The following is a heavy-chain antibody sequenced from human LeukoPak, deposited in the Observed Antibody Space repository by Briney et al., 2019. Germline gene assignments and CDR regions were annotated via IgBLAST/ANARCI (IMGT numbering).Heavy chain of an antibody. CDR3: ARFGSGSYYNDDFY. J-gene: IGHJ4*02. CDR1: GYTFTGYY. Sequence: ASVKVSCKASGYTFTGYYMHWVRQAPGQGLEWMGWINPNSGGTNYAQKFQGRVTMTRDTSTSTAYMELSRLRSDDTAVYYCARFGSGSYYNDDFYWGQGTLVTVSS. V-gene: IGHV1-2*02. D-gene: IGHD3-10*01. CDR2: INPNSGGT.